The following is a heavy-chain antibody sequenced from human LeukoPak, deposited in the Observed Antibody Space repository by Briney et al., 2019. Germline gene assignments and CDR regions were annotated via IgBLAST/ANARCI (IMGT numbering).Heavy chain of an antibody. V-gene: IGHV3-74*01. CDR2: INSDGSST. CDR1: GFTFSSYW. CDR3: ARPADYGDFEY. D-gene: IGHD4-17*01. Sequence: GGSLRLSCAASGFTFSSYWMHWVRQAPGKGLVWVSRINSDGSSTSYADSVKGRFTISRDNAKNTLYLQMNSLRAEDTAVYYCARPADYGDFEYWGQGTLVTVSS. J-gene: IGHJ4*02.